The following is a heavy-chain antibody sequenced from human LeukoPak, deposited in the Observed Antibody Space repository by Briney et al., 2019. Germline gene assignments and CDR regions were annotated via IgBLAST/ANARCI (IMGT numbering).Heavy chain of an antibody. CDR2: IKPDGSET. D-gene: IGHD6-13*01. V-gene: IGHV3-7*01. CDR3: GGFGYEAAVDL. CDR1: GSMFSTYW. J-gene: IGHJ4*02. Sequence: GGSLRLSCAASGSMFSTYWMTWVRQAPGKGLEWVANIKPDGSETYYVDSVKGRFTISRDNTKNLLYLQMNSLRGEDAAVYYCGGFGYEAAVDLWGQGTLVTASS.